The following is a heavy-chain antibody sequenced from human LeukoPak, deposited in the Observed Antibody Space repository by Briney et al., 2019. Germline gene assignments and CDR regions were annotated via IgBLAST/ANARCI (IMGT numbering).Heavy chain of an antibody. CDR3: ARGNGIAVAGTRVNWYFDL. Sequence: ASETLSLTCTVSGGSLSSGSYYWSWIRQPAGKGLEWIGRIYTSGSTNYNPSLKSRFTISVDTSKNQFSLKLSSVTAADTAVYYCARGNGIAVAGTRVNWYFDLWGRGTLVTVSS. J-gene: IGHJ2*01. V-gene: IGHV4-61*02. CDR1: GGSLSSGSYY. D-gene: IGHD6-19*01. CDR2: IYTSGST.